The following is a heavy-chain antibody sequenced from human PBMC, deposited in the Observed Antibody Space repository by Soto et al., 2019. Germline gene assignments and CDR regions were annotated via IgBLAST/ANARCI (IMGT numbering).Heavy chain of an antibody. Sequence: QVQLVESGGGVVQPGTSLRLSCAASGFTFSTYAMYWVRQAPGRGLEWVAVISDDGNTKYYADSVKGRFTISRDNSRNTLYLQMYSLRAEDAAVYYCASSYFYDSGGDYPFDYWGQGTRVTVSS. CDR1: GFTFSTYA. D-gene: IGHD3-22*01. J-gene: IGHJ4*02. CDR3: ASSYFYDSGGDYPFDY. CDR2: ISDDGNTK. V-gene: IGHV3-30-3*01.